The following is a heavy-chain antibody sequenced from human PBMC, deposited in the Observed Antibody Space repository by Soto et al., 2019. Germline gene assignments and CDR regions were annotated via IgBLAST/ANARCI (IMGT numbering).Heavy chain of an antibody. CDR1: GASISGFY. CDR3: ARHASRGYSSSWYFED. CDR2: IYATGTT. D-gene: IGHD6-13*01. Sequence: PSETLSLTCTVSGASISGFYWSWIRKSAGKGLEWIGRIYATGTTDYNPSLKSRVMMSVDTSKKQFSLKLRSVTAADTAIYYCARHASRGYSSSWYFEDWGQGTPVTVSS. J-gene: IGHJ4*02. V-gene: IGHV4-4*07.